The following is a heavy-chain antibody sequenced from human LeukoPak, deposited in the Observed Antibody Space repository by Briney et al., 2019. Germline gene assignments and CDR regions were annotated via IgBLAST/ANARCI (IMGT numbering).Heavy chain of an antibody. CDR2: IYYSGST. J-gene: IGHJ4*02. D-gene: IGHD1-26*01. Sequence: SETLSLTCTVSGGSISSGGYYWSWIRQHPGKGLEWIGYIYYSGSTYYNPSLKSRVTISVDTSKNQFSLKLSSVTAADTAVYYCAREEVGAINYWGQGTLVTVSS. CDR3: AREEVGAINY. V-gene: IGHV4-31*03. CDR1: GGSISSGGYY.